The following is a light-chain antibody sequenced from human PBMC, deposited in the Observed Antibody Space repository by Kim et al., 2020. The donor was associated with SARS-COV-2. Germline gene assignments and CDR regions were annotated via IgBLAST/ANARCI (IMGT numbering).Light chain of an antibody. CDR3: QSYDSSLSGVV. Sequence: GAPGQWVTITCTGSNANIGAGYDVHWYQQVPGTAPNLLINRPSGVPDRFSGSKSGTSASLAITGLQAEDEADYYCQSYDSSLSGVVFGGGTQLTVL. V-gene: IGLV1-40*01. J-gene: IGLJ2*01. CDR1: NANIGAGYD.